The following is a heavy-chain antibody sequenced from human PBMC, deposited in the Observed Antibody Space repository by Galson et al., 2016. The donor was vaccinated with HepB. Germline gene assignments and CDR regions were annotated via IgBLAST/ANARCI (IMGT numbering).Heavy chain of an antibody. V-gene: IGHV3-30*18. D-gene: IGHD3-10*01. J-gene: IGHJ4*02. Sequence: SLRLSCAASGFTFRDFGLHWVRQAPGKGLEWVAIISYDGTYKYYADSVKGRFTISRDNSKNTLYLEMTRLRVEDTAVYYRAKDRGLLWFGELFHWGQGTLVTVSS. CDR3: AKDRGLLWFGELFH. CDR1: GFTFRDFG. CDR2: ISYDGTYK.